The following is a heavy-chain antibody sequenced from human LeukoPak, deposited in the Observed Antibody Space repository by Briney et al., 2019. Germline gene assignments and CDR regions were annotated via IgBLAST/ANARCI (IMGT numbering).Heavy chain of an antibody. CDR2: MNPDSGNT. CDR3: VRLELRGVIGP. D-gene: IGHD3-10*01. J-gene: IGHJ5*02. Sequence: ASVKVSCKASGYTFSSSDINWVRRARGQGLEWMGWMNPDSGNTGYAQKFQGRISMTRDTSTRTAYMELSSLVSEDTALYYCVRLELRGVIGPWGQGTLVTVSS. V-gene: IGHV1-8*01. CDR1: GYTFSSSD.